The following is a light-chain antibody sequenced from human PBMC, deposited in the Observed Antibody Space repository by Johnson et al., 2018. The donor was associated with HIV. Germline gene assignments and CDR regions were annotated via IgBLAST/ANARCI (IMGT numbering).Light chain of an antibody. CDR2: ENT. CDR3: GTWETSLSAGGANYV. J-gene: IGLJ1*01. V-gene: IGLV1-51*02. CDR1: SSNIGNNY. Sequence: QPVLTQPPSVSAAPGQKVTISCSGSSSNIGNNYVSWYQQLPGTAPKLLIYENTNRPSGIPDRFSGSKSGTSATLGITGLQTGDEADYYCGTWETSLSAGGANYVFGTGTKVTVL.